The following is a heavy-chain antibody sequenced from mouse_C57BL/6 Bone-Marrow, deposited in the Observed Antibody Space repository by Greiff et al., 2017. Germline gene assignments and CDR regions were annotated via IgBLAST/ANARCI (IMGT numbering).Heavy chain of an antibody. Sequence: QVTLQESGPGILQPSQTLSLTCSFSGFSLSTFGMGVGWIRQPSGKGLEWLAHIWWDDDKYYNPALKSRLTISKNTSKNQVFLKIANVDTADTATYYCARINHYYGSSYDAMDYWGQGTSVTVSS. CDR2: IWWDDDK. CDR3: ARINHYYGSSYDAMDY. V-gene: IGHV8-8*01. J-gene: IGHJ4*01. CDR1: GFSLSTFGMG. D-gene: IGHD1-1*01.